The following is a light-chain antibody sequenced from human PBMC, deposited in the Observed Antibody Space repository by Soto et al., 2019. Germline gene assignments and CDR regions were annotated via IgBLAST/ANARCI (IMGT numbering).Light chain of an antibody. CDR2: EGT. V-gene: IGLV2-23*01. CDR3: CSYAGSYTSYV. J-gene: IGLJ1*01. Sequence: QSALTQPASVSGSPGQSITISCTGTSSDVGSYNLVSWYQHHPGKAPKVIIYEGTKRPSGVSHRFSASRSANTASLTISGLQADDEADYYCCSYAGSYTSYVFGTGTKLTVL. CDR1: SSDVGSYNL.